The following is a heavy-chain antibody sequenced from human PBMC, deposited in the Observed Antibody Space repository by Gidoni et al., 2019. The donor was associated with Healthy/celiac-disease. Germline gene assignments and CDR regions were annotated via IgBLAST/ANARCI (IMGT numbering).Heavy chain of an antibody. J-gene: IGHJ4*02. Sequence: QVQLQESGPGLVKPSETLSLTCTVSGGSISSYYWSWIRQPPGKGLEWIGYIYYSGSTNYNPSLKSRVTISVDTSKNQFSLKLSSVTAADTAVYYCAREVRGGKYFDYWGQGTLVTVSS. CDR2: IYYSGST. CDR1: GGSISSYY. D-gene: IGHD3-10*01. CDR3: AREVRGGKYFDY. V-gene: IGHV4-59*01.